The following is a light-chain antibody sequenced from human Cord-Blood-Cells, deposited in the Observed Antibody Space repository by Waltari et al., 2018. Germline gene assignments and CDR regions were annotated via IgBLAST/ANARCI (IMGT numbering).Light chain of an antibody. Sequence: QSVLTQPPSVSGAPGQRVTISCTGSSSNIGAGYDVHWYQLLPGTAPKLLIYGNSNRPSGFPDRFSGSKSGTSASLAITGLQAEDEADYYCQSYDSSLSGYVFGTGTKVTVL. CDR2: GNS. CDR3: QSYDSSLSGYV. V-gene: IGLV1-40*01. CDR1: SSNIGAGYD. J-gene: IGLJ1*01.